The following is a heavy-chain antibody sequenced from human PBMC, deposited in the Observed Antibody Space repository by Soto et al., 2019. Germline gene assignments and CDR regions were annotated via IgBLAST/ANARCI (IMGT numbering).Heavy chain of an antibody. V-gene: IGHV3-23*01. CDR3: ASSAGHPGDFFYYNGMDV. CDR1: GFSFRKYA. J-gene: IGHJ6*02. CDR2: ISGSGGSGRG. Sequence: GGSLRLSCVGSGFSFRKYAMNWVRQAPGKGLEWVSGISGSGGSGRGFYADPVKGRFTISRDNSKNTLYLEMNSLRAEDTAVYYCASSAGHPGDFFYYNGMDVWGQGTTVTVSS. D-gene: IGHD3-10*01.